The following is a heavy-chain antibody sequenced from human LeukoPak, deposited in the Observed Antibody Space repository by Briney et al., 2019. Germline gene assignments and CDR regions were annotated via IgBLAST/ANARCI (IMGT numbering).Heavy chain of an antibody. CDR3: ARGTVCGSGGKCSGSWYYDY. CDR1: GYTFTSND. CDR2: MNPNSGNT. D-gene: IGHD6-13*01. J-gene: IGHJ4*02. Sequence: GASVKVSCKASGYTFTSNDINWVRQATGQGLEWMGWMNPNSGNTGYAQKFQGRVATTRNTSISTAYMELSSLRSEDTAVYYCARGTVCGSGGKCSGSWYYDYWGQGTLVTVSS. V-gene: IGHV1-8*01.